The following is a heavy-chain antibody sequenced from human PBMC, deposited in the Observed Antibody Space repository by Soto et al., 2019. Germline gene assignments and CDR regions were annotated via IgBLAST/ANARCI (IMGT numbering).Heavy chain of an antibody. CDR3: AKDWNWNLDY. V-gene: IGHV3-30*18. CDR1: GFTFSSYG. CDR2: ISYDGSNK. D-gene: IGHD1-1*01. J-gene: IGHJ4*02. Sequence: PGGSLRLSCAASGFTFSSYGMHWVRQAPGKGLEWVAVISYDGSNKYYADSVKGRFTISRDNSKNTLYLQMNSLRAEDTAVYYCAKDWNWNLDYWGQRTLGTVSS.